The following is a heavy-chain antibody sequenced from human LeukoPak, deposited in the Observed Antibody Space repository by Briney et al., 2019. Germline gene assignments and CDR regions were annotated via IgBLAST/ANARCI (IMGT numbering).Heavy chain of an antibody. V-gene: IGHV4-59*01. CDR2: IYYSGST. D-gene: IGHD6-19*01. CDR1: GGSISSYY. CDR3: ARGFSGWPYIIDY. Sequence: PSETLSLTCTVSGGSISSYYWSWIRQPPGKGLEWIGYIYYSGSTNYNPSLKSRVTISVDTSKNHFSLKLSSVTAADTAVYYCARGFSGWPYIIDYRGQGTLVTVSS. J-gene: IGHJ4*02.